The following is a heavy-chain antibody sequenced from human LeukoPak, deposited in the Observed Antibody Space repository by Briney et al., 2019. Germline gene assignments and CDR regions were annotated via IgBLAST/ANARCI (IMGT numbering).Heavy chain of an antibody. CDR1: GYTFTGYY. CDR3: ARDLSYDSNGMDV. V-gene: IGHV1-2*02. CDR2: INLNSGGT. D-gene: IGHD3-22*01. J-gene: IGHJ6*02. Sequence: ASVKVSCKASGYTFTGYYMHWVRQAPGQGLEWMGWINLNSGGTNYAQKFQGRVTMTRDTSISTAYMELSRLRSDDTAVYYCARDLSYDSNGMDVWGQGTTVTVSS.